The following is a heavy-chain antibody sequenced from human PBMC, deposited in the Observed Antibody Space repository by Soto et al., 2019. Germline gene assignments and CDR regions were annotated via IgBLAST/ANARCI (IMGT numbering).Heavy chain of an antibody. CDR2: IKKDGSQI. V-gene: IGHV3-7*05. CDR3: ARDVSPGSSSLYLDAFDI. CDR1: GFSCGSSW. Sequence: EVQLVESGGGLVQPGGSLRLSCVASGFSCGSSWMTWVRQAPGKGLAWVANIKKDGSQIAYLDSVRGRFTISRDNAKNSLYLRMNSLRAEDTALYYCARDVSPGSSSLYLDAFDIWGQGTMVTVSS. D-gene: IGHD6-13*01. J-gene: IGHJ3*02.